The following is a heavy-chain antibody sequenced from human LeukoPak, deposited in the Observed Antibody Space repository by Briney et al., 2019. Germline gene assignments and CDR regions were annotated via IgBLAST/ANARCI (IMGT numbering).Heavy chain of an antibody. CDR2: ISVSGGSS. CDR3: ANGGILGTTHLDY. CDR1: GFTFAGYA. Sequence: GGSLRLSCAASGFTFAGYAMSWVRQAPGKGLEWVSAISVSGGSSYYADSVKGRFTISRDNSKNTLFLQMNSLRAEDTAVYYCANGGILGTTHLDYWGQGTLVTVSS. J-gene: IGHJ4*02. D-gene: IGHD1-26*01. V-gene: IGHV3-23*01.